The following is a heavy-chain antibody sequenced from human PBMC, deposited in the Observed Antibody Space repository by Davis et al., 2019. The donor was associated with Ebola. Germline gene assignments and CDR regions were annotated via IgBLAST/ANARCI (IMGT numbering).Heavy chain of an antibody. D-gene: IGHD5-24*01. Sequence: PSETLSLTCTVSGGSISSYYWSWNRQPPGKGLEWIGYIYYSGSTNYNPSLKSRVTISVDTSKNQFSLKLSSVTAADTAVYYCARALGWLQNYYYYGMDVWGQGTTVTVSS. CDR3: ARALGWLQNYYYYGMDV. V-gene: IGHV4-59*01. J-gene: IGHJ6*02. CDR2: IYYSGST. CDR1: GGSISSYY.